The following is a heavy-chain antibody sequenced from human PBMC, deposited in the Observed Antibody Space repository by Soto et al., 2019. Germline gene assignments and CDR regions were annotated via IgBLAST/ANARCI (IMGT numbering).Heavy chain of an antibody. CDR3: ARGLYYYDSSGYYYFDY. CDR1: GGSISSGDYY. V-gene: IGHV4-30-4*01. CDR2: IYYSGST. Sequence: SETLSLTCTVSGGSISSGDYYWSWIRQPPGKGLEWIGYIYYSGSTYYNPSLKSRVTISVDTSKNQFSLKLSSVTAADTAVYYCARGLYYYDSSGYYYFDYWGQGTLVTVSS. D-gene: IGHD3-22*01. J-gene: IGHJ4*02.